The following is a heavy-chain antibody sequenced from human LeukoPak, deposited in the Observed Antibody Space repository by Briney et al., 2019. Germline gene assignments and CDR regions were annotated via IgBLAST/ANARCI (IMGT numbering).Heavy chain of an antibody. J-gene: IGHJ3*02. Sequence: GGSLRLSCAASGFTFDDYAMHWVRQVPGKGLEWVSLINWYGGSTFYSDSVKGRFTISRDNSKNSLYLQMNSLTAEDTALYYCAKEAASSGYALDIWGQGTLVTVSS. V-gene: IGHV3-43D*03. D-gene: IGHD6-19*01. CDR1: GFTFDDYA. CDR2: INWYGGST. CDR3: AKEAASSGYALDI.